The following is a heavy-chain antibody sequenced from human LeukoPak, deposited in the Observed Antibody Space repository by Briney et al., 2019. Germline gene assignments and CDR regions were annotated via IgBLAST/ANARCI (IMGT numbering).Heavy chain of an antibody. CDR3: AGGGGNSYAPVDY. CDR2: INSNGNTT. CDR1: GFTFSTYW. J-gene: IGHJ4*02. V-gene: IGHV3-74*01. Sequence: GGSLRLSCAASGFTFSTYWMHWARQVPGKGLVWVSRINSNGNTTPYADSVKGRFTISRDNAKNTLFLQMNGLRAEDTAVYYCAGGGGNSYAPVDYWGQGTLVTVSS. D-gene: IGHD5-18*01.